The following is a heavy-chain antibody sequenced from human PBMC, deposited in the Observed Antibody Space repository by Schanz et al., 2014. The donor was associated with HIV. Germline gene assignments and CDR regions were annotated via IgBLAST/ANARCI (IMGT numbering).Heavy chain of an antibody. D-gene: IGHD3-3*01. Sequence: QVQLVQSGAEVKKPGSSVKVSCKASGGTFMTYAISWVRQAPGQGLEWMGGIIPVFGTTNYEQKFQGRVTITADKSTSTAYMELSSLRSEDTAVYYCARGECDFWSGYCPHFHYFDLDVWGPGTSVTVSS. CDR3: ARGECDFWSGYCPHFHYFDLDV. CDR2: IIPVFGTT. V-gene: IGHV1-69*06. CDR1: GGTFMTYA. J-gene: IGHJ6*02.